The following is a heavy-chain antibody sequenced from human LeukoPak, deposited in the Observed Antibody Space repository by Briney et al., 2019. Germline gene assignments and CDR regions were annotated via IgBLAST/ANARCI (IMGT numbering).Heavy chain of an antibody. CDR1: GFTFSSYA. V-gene: IGHV3-48*01. Sequence: PGGSLRLSCAASGFTFSSYAMSWVRQAPGKGLEWVSYISSSSSTIYYADSVKGRFTISRDNAKNSLYLQMNSLRAEDTAVYYCVRAAAAGQYRSFEYWGQGTLVTVSS. CDR3: VRAAAAGQYRSFEY. J-gene: IGHJ4*02. D-gene: IGHD6-13*01. CDR2: ISSSSSTI.